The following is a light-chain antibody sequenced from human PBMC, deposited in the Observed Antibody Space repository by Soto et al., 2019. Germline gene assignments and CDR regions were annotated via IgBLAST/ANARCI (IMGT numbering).Light chain of an antibody. Sequence: QSVLTQPPSVSAAPGQRVTISCSGRTSNIGSNYVSWYQQLPGRAPKVLIYDNDKRPSGIPDRFSGSKSGTSATLGITGLQTGDEADYYCGTWDTGLSAVVFGGGTKLPVL. J-gene: IGLJ2*01. CDR1: TSNIGSNY. V-gene: IGLV1-51*01. CDR2: DND. CDR3: GTWDTGLSAVV.